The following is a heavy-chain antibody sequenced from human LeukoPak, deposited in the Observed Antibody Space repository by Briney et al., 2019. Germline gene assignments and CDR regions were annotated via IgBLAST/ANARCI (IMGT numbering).Heavy chain of an antibody. V-gene: IGHV3-30*02. CDR3: AKDKRFPGSSSWYGGSPFDY. CDR2: IRYDGSNK. D-gene: IGHD6-13*01. CDR1: GFTFSSYG. Sequence: GGSLRLSCAASGFTFSSYGMHWVRQAPGKGLEWVAFIRYDGSNKYYADSVKGRFTISRDNSKNTLYLQMNSLRAEDTAVYYCAKDKRFPGSSSWYGGSPFDYWGQGTLVTVSS. J-gene: IGHJ4*02.